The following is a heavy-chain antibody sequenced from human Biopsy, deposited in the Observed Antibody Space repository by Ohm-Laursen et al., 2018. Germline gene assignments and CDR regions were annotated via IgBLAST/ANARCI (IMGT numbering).Heavy chain of an antibody. CDR2: INPSGGST. D-gene: IGHD3-10*01. J-gene: IGHJ4*02. Sequence: ASVKVSCKASGYSFRTYDVNWVRQAPGQGLEWMGKINPSGGSTSYAQKFQGRVTMTRDTSTTTVYMELSSLRSEDTAVYYCARDRIGGRGDPPDHWGQGTLVTVSS. CDR1: GYSFRTYD. V-gene: IGHV1-46*01. CDR3: ARDRIGGRGDPPDH.